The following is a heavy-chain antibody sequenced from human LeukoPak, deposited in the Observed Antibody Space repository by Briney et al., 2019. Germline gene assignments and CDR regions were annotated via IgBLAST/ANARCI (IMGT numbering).Heavy chain of an antibody. CDR3: ARDSSSWFESDYYYMDV. CDR1: GFTFSSYA. J-gene: IGHJ6*03. CDR2: ISYDGSNK. Sequence: GRSLRLSCAASGFTFSSYAMHWVRQAPGKGLEWVAVISYDGSNKYYADSVKGRFTISRDNSKNTLYLQMNSLRAEDTAVYYCARDSSSWFESDYYYMDVWGKGTTVTVSS. V-gene: IGHV3-30*04. D-gene: IGHD6-6*01.